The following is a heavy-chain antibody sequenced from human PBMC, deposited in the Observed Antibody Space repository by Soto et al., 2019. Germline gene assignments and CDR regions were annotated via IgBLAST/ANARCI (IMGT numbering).Heavy chain of an antibody. J-gene: IGHJ5*02. Sequence: PGGSLRLSCAASGFTFSDAWMSWVRQAPGKGLDWVGRIKSKSDGGTTEYAAPARGRFTISRDDSKNTLYLQMNGLKTEDTAVYYCTTDLWRIAVVVGSTGYFNPWGQGTPVTVSS. CDR2: IKSKSDGGTT. V-gene: IGHV3-15*01. CDR3: TTDLWRIAVVVGSTGYFNP. D-gene: IGHD2-15*01. CDR1: GFTFSDAW.